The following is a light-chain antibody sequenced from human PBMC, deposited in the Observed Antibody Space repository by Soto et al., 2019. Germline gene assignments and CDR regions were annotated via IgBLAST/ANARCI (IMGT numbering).Light chain of an antibody. J-gene: IGLJ2*01. Sequence: QPVLTQSPSASASLGASVKLTCTLSSGHSSYAIAWHQKQPGKGPRYLMDLNNDGSHTKGDGIPDRFSGSSSGAERYLTISSLQSEDEADYYCQTWGTGILVFGGGTKLTVL. CDR2: LNNDGSH. CDR3: QTWGTGILV. V-gene: IGLV4-69*01. CDR1: SGHSSYA.